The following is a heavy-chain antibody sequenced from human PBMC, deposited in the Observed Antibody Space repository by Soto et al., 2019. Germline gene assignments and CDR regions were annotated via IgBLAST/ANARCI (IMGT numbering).Heavy chain of an antibody. V-gene: IGHV4-59*11. CDR1: GDSIRNLY. CDR2: IYRGGST. Sequence: SETLSLTCSVSGDSIRNLYWSWIRQPLGKGLEWIGDIYRGGSTKYNPSLKSRLTISADTSKNQFSLKLSSVTAADTAVYYCARGFTIFGVVIISWFDPWGQGTLVTVSS. D-gene: IGHD3-3*01. J-gene: IGHJ5*02. CDR3: ARGFTIFGVVIISWFDP.